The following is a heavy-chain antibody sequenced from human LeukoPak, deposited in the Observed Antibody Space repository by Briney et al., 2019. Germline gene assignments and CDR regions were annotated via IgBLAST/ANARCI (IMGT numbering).Heavy chain of an antibody. CDR2: INPSGGST. CDR3: ARAFQAAAVILVMDF. V-gene: IGHV1-46*01. CDR1: GYTFTSKY. J-gene: IGHJ6*04. Sequence: ASVKVSCKASGYTFTSKYTHWVRQAPGQGLEWMGIINPSGGSTTYAQKLQGRPTMTRDTSTSTFYMELSSLSSEDTAVYYCARAFQAAAVILVMDFWGKGPTVTASS. D-gene: IGHD6-13*01.